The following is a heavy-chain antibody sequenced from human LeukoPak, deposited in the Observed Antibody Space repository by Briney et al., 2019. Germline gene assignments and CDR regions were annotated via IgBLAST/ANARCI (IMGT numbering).Heavy chain of an antibody. Sequence: GGSLRLSCAASGFSFSGFDVNWVRQAPGKGLEWIAHIGTSVNAIYYADSVKGRFTISRDNARDSLSLQMDSLRVEDTAVYYCAKDSVWFGDLLNWGQGALVIVSS. V-gene: IGHV3-48*03. J-gene: IGHJ4*02. D-gene: IGHD3-10*01. CDR3: AKDSVWFGDLLN. CDR1: GFSFSGFD. CDR2: IGTSVNAI.